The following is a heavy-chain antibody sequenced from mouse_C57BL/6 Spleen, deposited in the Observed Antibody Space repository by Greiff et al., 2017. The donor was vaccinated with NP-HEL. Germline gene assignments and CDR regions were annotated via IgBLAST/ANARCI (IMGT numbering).Heavy chain of an antibody. CDR1: GYTFTSYW. D-gene: IGHD2-1*01. J-gene: IGHJ2*01. CDR3: ARGHYGNSYFDY. CDR2: IDPSDSYT. V-gene: IGHV1-69*01. Sequence: QVQLQQPGAELVMPGASVKLSCKASGYTFTSYWMHWVKQRPGQGLEWIGEIDPSDSYTNYNQKFKGKSTLTVDKSSSTAYMQLSSLTSEDSAVYYCARGHYGNSYFDYWGQGTTLTVSS.